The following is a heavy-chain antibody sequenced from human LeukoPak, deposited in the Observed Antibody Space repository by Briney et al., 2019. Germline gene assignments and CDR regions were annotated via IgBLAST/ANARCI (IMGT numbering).Heavy chain of an antibody. J-gene: IGHJ4*02. V-gene: IGHV3-23*01. CDR2: ITSDGSRT. D-gene: IGHD1-14*01. Sequence: RPGGSLRLSCAASGFTFSNYPMNWVRQAPGKGLEWVSAITSDGSRTYNADSVKGRFTISRDNSKYTLYLQMNGLRADDTAVYYCAKGKTITPDYWGQGTLVTVSS. CDR3: AKGKTITPDY. CDR1: GFTFSNYP.